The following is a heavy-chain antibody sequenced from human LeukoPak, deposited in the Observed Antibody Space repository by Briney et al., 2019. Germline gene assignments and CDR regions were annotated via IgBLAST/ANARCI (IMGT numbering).Heavy chain of an antibody. V-gene: IGHV4-59*01. D-gene: IGHD6-13*01. CDR3: ARFSSSWYGVDV. CDR2: IYYSGST. J-gene: IGHJ6*04. Sequence: SETLSLTCTVSGGSINSYFWTWIRQPPGKGLEWIGYIYYSGSTNYNPSLRSRVTISVDTSKNHFSLKLSSVPAADTAVYYCARFSSSWYGVDVWGKGITVTVSS. CDR1: GGSINSYF.